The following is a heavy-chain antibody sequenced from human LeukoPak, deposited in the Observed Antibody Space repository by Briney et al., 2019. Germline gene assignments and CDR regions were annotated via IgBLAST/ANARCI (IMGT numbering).Heavy chain of an antibody. Sequence: SQTLSLTCTVSGGSISSGSYYWSWIRQPAGKGLEWIGRIYTSGSTNYNPSLKSRVTISVDRSKNQFSLKLSSVTAADTAVYYCATPNSQTGDGGDYWGQGTLVTVSS. D-gene: IGHD7-27*01. CDR2: IYTSGST. J-gene: IGHJ4*02. V-gene: IGHV4-61*02. CDR3: ATPNSQTGDGGDY. CDR1: GGSISSGSYY.